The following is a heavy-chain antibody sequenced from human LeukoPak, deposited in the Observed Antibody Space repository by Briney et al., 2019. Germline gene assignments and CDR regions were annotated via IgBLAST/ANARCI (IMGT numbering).Heavy chain of an antibody. CDR3: AKEVGLSAAGTRGDFDY. J-gene: IGHJ4*02. V-gene: IGHV3-23*01. D-gene: IGHD6-13*01. Sequence: GGSLRLSCAASGFTFSNYAMTWVRQAPGKGLVCVSSISGSGGSTYYADSVKGRFTISRDNSKNTLYLQMSSLRAEDTALYYCAKEVGLSAAGTRGDFDYWGQGTLVTVSS. CDR1: GFTFSNYA. CDR2: ISGSGGST.